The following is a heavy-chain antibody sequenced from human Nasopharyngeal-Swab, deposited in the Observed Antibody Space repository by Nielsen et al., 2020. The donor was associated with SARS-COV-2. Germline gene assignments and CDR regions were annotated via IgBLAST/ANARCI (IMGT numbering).Heavy chain of an antibody. D-gene: IGHD3-3*01. Sequence: ASVKVSCKASGYTFTSYYMHWVRQAPGQGLEWMGIINPSGGSTSYAQKFQGRVTMTRDTSTSTVYMELSSLRSEDTAVYYCARANVLRFLEGYYFDYWGQGTLVTVSS. CDR2: INPSGGST. CDR3: ARANVLRFLEGYYFDY. J-gene: IGHJ4*02. V-gene: IGHV1-46*01. CDR1: GYTFTSYY.